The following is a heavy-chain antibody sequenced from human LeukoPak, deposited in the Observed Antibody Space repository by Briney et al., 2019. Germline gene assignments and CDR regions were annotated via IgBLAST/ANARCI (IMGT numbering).Heavy chain of an antibody. CDR3: ARGLCEAYCGGDCTYPGPCYYYGMDV. V-gene: IGHV1-46*01. J-gene: IGHJ6*02. Sequence: ASVKVSCKASGYTFTSYYMHWVRQAPGQGLEWMGIINPSGGSTSYAQKFQDRVTMTRDTSTSTVYVELSSLRSEDTAVYYCARGLCEAYCGGDCTYPGPCYYYGMDVWGQGTTVTVSS. CDR1: GYTFTSYY. CDR2: INPSGGST. D-gene: IGHD2-21*02.